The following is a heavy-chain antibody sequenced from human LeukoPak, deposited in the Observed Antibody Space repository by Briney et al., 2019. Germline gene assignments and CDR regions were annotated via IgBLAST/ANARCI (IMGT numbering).Heavy chain of an antibody. CDR3: ARARETGDLRYAFDI. J-gene: IGHJ3*02. V-gene: IGHV3-66*01. Sequence: PGGSLRLSCAASGFTVSSNYMSWVRQAPGKGLEWVLVIYSGGSTYYADSVKDRFTISRDNSKNTLYLQMISLRAEDTAVYYCARARETGDLRYAFDIWGQGTMVTVSS. CDR1: GFTVSSNY. D-gene: IGHD7-27*01. CDR2: IYSGGST.